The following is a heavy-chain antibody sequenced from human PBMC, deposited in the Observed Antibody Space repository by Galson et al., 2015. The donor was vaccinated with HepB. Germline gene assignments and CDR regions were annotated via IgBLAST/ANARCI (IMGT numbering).Heavy chain of an antibody. V-gene: IGHV3-7*01. CDR3: AREVDAPAMDV. CDR1: GFTFSSYW. D-gene: IGHD2-2*01. Sequence: SLRLSCAASGFTFSSYWMSWVRQAPGKGLERVGNIKQDGSEKYSVDSVKGRFTISRDNAKNSLYLQMNSLRAEDTAVYYCAREVDAPAMDVWGQGTTVTVSS. CDR2: IKQDGSEK. J-gene: IGHJ6*02.